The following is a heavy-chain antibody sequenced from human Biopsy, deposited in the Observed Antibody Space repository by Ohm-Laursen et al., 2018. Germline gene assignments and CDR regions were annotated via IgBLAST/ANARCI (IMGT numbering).Heavy chain of an antibody. V-gene: IGHV3-74*01. CDR2: IKSVGSWT. CDR1: GFTFNAYW. Sequence: SLRLSCAASGFTFNAYWMYWVRQVPGKGLVWVSHIKSVGSWTNYADSVKGRFTISRDNAKNTLYLQMNSLRAEDTAVYYCVSFLKDLNMAVWGQGALVIVSP. D-gene: IGHD4/OR15-4a*01. J-gene: IGHJ4*02. CDR3: VSFLKDLNMAV.